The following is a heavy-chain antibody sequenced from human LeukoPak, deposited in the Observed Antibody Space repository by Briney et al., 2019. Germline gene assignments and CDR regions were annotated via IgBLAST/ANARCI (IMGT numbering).Heavy chain of an antibody. CDR3: ARGHDWFDP. J-gene: IGHJ5*02. V-gene: IGHV4-61*02. Sequence: SQTLSLTCTVSGGSISSGSYDWSWIRQPAGKGLEWIGRIYTSGSTNYNPSLESRVTISVDTSKNQFSLKLSSVTAADTAVYYCARGHDWFDPWGQGTLVTVSS. CDR1: GGSISSGSYD. CDR2: IYTSGST.